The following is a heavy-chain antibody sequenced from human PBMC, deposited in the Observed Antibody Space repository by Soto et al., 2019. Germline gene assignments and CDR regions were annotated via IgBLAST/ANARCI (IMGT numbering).Heavy chain of an antibody. V-gene: IGHV1-46*03. D-gene: IGHD1-26*01. Sequence: QVQLVQSGAEVKRPGASVKVSCKASGYTFTTFYIHWVRQAPGQGLEWMAVINPNDGSTTYAQKCQGRVTMTRDTSTSTVYMDLGSLTSEDTAVYFCTRDLGGSYFDYWGQGTLVTVSS. CDR2: INPNDGST. CDR3: TRDLGGSYFDY. CDR1: GYTFTTFY. J-gene: IGHJ4*02.